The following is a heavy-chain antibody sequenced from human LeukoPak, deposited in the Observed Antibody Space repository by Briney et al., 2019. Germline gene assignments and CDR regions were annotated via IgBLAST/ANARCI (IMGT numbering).Heavy chain of an antibody. D-gene: IGHD3-22*01. V-gene: IGHV1-24*01. J-gene: IGHJ4*02. CDR3: ATVVPGIYDSSGYSYFDY. Sequence: GASVKVSCKVSGYTLTELSKHWVRQAPGKGLEWMGGFDPEDGETIYAQKFQGRVTMTEDTSTDTAYMELSSLRSEDTAVYYCATVVPGIYDSSGYSYFDYWGQGTLVTVSS. CDR1: GYTLTELS. CDR2: FDPEDGET.